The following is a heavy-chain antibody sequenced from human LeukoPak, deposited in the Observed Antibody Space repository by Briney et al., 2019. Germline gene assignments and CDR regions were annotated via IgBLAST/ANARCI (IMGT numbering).Heavy chain of an antibody. D-gene: IGHD3-22*01. CDR3: ARGHGSGYYWAHHPEDAPFDY. CDR2: INPSGGST. Sequence: GASVKVSCKASGYTFTSYYMHWVRQAPGQGLEWMGIINPSGGSTSYAQKFQGRVTMTRDTSTSTVYMELSSLRSEDTAVYYCARGHGSGYYWAHHPEDAPFDYWGQGTLVTVSS. V-gene: IGHV1-46*01. CDR1: GYTFTSYY. J-gene: IGHJ4*02.